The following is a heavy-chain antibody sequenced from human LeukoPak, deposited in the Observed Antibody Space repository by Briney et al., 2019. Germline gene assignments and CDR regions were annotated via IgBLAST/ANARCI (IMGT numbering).Heavy chain of an antibody. CDR1: GYTFTGYY. D-gene: IGHD2-2*01. J-gene: IGHJ3*02. CDR2: INPSGGST. Sequence: ASVKVSCKASGYTFTGYYMHWVRQAPGQGLEWMGIINPSGGSTSYAQKFQGRVTMTEDTSTDTAYMELSSLRSEDTAVYYCATTMGYCSSTSCPDAFDIWGQGTMVTVSS. V-gene: IGHV1-46*01. CDR3: ATTMGYCSSTSCPDAFDI.